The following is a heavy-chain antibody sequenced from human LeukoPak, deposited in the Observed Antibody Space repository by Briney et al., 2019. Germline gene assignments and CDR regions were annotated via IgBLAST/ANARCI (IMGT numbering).Heavy chain of an antibody. Sequence: WASVKVSCKASGYTFTSYGISWVRQAPGQGLEWMGWISAYNGNTNYAQKLQGRVTMTTDTSTSTAYMELRSLRSDDTAVYYCARATRTTVTTGWFDPWGQGTLVTVSS. J-gene: IGHJ5*02. CDR1: GYTFTSYG. D-gene: IGHD4-17*01. CDR2: ISAYNGNT. CDR3: ARATRTTVTTGWFDP. V-gene: IGHV1-18*01.